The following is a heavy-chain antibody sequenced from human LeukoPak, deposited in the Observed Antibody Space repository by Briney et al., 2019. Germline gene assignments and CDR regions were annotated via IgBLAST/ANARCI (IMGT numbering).Heavy chain of an antibody. J-gene: IGHJ4*02. CDR3: ARVSVGATMLAYFDY. V-gene: IGHV1-46*01. D-gene: IGHD1-26*01. Sequence: GASVKVSCKASGYTFTGYYMHWVRQAPGRGLEWMGIINPSGGITNYAQKFQGRVTMTRDMSTSTVYMELSSLRSEDTAVYYCARVSVGATMLAYFDYWGQGTLVTVSS. CDR2: INPSGGIT. CDR1: GYTFTGYY.